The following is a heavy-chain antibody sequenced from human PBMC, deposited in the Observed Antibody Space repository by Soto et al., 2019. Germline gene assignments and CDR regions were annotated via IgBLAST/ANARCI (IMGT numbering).Heavy chain of an antibody. CDR2: IYYSGST. Sequence: QVQLQESGPGLVKPSETLSLTCTVSGGSISSYYWSWIRQPPGKGVEWIGYIYYSGSTNYNPSLKSRVTISVDTSKNQFSLKLSSVTAADTAVYYCASSNPNKFGGVIAPDYWGQGTLVTVSS. CDR1: GGSISSYY. V-gene: IGHV4-59*01. CDR3: ASSNPNKFGGVIAPDY. J-gene: IGHJ4*02. D-gene: IGHD3-16*02.